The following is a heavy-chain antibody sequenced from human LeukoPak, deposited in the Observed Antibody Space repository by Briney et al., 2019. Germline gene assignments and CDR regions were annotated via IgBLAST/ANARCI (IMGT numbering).Heavy chain of an antibody. J-gene: IGHJ5*02. CDR3: ARDEYYNWFDP. CDR2: INSDETIS. CDR1: GFTFSSYW. D-gene: IGHD6-6*01. V-gene: IGHV3-74*01. Sequence: GGSLRLSCAASGFTFSSYWMHWVRHVPNQGLMWVSRINSDETISEYVDSVNGRFTISRDNAKNTLYLQMNSLRAEDTAVYYCARDEYYNWFDPWGQGTLVTVSS.